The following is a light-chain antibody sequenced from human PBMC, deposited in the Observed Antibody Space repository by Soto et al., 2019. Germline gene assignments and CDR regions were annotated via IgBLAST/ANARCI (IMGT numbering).Light chain of an antibody. CDR2: DVS. CDR3: SSYTSATTYV. V-gene: IGLV2-14*01. CDR1: SSDVGAYNY. Sequence: QSALTQPASVSGSPGQSITISCTGTSSDVGAYNYDSWYQQYPGEAPKVIIYDVSHRPAGVSNRFSGSKSGNTASLTISGLQTQDEADYYCSSYTSATTYVVGPGTKVTDL. J-gene: IGLJ1*01.